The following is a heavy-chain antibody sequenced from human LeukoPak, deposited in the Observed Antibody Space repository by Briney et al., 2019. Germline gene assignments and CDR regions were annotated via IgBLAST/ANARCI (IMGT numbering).Heavy chain of an antibody. CDR3: ASRSYSSSWYYFDY. CDR2: IYYSGST. Sequence: PSETLSLTCTVSGGSISSYYWSWIRQPPGKGLEWIGYIYYSGSTYYNPSLKSRVTISVDTSKNQFSLKLSSVTAADTAVYYCASRSYSSSWYYFDYWGQGTLVTVSS. V-gene: IGHV4-59*04. D-gene: IGHD6-13*01. J-gene: IGHJ4*02. CDR1: GGSISSYY.